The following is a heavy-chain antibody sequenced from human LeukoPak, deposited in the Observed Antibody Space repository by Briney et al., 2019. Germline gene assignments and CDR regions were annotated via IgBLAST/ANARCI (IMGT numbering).Heavy chain of an antibody. D-gene: IGHD1-7*01. CDR3: ARENDWNYGDYYYYYMDV. Sequence: GGSLRLSCAASGFTFDDYGMSWVRQAPGKGLEWVSGISGSGGSTYYADSVKGRFTISRDNSKNTLYLQMNSLRAEDTAVYYSARENDWNYGDYYYYYMDVWGKGTTVTVSS. V-gene: IGHV3-23*01. CDR2: ISGSGGST. CDR1: GFTFDDYG. J-gene: IGHJ6*03.